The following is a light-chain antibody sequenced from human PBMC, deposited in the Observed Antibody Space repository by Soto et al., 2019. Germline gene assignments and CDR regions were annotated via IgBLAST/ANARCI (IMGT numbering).Light chain of an antibody. Sequence: IVLTQSPGTLSLSPGERATLSCRASQSVSSIYLAWYQQIPGQAPSLLIYGASSRATGITDRFSGSGSGKDFTITISSLEPEDFAVYYWQQYGSSSWTFGQGTKVEFK. CDR3: QQYGSSSWT. J-gene: IGKJ1*01. CDR1: QSVSSIY. V-gene: IGKV3-20*01. CDR2: GAS.